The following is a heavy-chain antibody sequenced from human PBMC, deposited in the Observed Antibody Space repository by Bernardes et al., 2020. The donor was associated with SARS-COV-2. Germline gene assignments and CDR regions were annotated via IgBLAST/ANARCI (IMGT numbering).Heavy chain of an antibody. CDR2: ISSGGDTI. J-gene: IGHJ4*02. CDR1: GFIFTTYS. D-gene: IGHD2-15*01. CDR3: ARGWRENSFDY. Sequence: GVSLRLSCVGSGFIFTTYSMSWVRQAPGTGLEWLLFISSGGDTIHDADSVRGRFTVSRDDAKNSVYLQMNSLRAEDTAVYYCARGWRENSFDYWGQGALVTVSS. V-gene: IGHV3-48*01.